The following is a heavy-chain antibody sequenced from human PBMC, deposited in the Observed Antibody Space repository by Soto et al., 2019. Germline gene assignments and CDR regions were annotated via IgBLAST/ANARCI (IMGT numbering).Heavy chain of an antibody. CDR2: ISGSGGST. Sequence: GGSLRLSCAASGFTFSSYAMSWVRQAPGKGLEWVSAISGSGGSTYYADSVKGRFTISRDNSKNTLYLQMNSLRAEDTAVYYCAKDWGVFAGASSPTFDYWGQGTLVTVSS. D-gene: IGHD3-16*01. CDR1: GFTFSSYA. J-gene: IGHJ4*02. CDR3: AKDWGVFAGASSPTFDY. V-gene: IGHV3-23*01.